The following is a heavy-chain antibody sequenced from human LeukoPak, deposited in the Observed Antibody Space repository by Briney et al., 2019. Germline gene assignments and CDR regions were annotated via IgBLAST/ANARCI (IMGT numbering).Heavy chain of an antibody. J-gene: IGHJ6*02. V-gene: IGHV1-69*04. CDR2: IIPVLGMA. D-gene: IGHD2-21*02. CDR3: ARAVVVVTAIRDYYYYYGMDV. CDR1: GGTFSSYA. Sequence: GASVKVSCKASGGTFSSYARSCVRQAPGRGLEWMGRIIPVLGMANYAQKYQGGVTITADQSTRTAYMELSSLRSEDTAVYYCARAVVVVTAIRDYYYYYGMDVWGQGTTVTVSS.